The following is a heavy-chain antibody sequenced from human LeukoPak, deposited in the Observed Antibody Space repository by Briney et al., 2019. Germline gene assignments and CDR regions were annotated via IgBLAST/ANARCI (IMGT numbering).Heavy chain of an antibody. CDR1: GGSISSYY. CDR3: ATGRAYGSVDY. CDR2: IYTSGST. J-gene: IGHJ4*02. D-gene: IGHD6-19*01. V-gene: IGHV4-4*07. Sequence: PSETLSLTCTVSGGSISSYYWSWIRQPAGKGLKWIGRIYTSGSTNYNPSLKSRVTISVDKSKNQFSLKLSSVAAADTTVYYCATGRAYGSVDYWGQGTLVTVSS.